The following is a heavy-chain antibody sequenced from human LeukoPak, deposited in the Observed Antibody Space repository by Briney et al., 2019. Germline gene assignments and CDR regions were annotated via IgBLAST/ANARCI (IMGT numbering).Heavy chain of an antibody. J-gene: IGHJ4*02. Sequence: SVKVSCKASGGTFSSYAISWVRQAPGQGLEWMGRIIPILGIANYAQKFQGRVTITADKSTSTAYMELSSLRSEDTAVYYCARGGSDGGLDYWGQGTLVTVSS. D-gene: IGHD1-26*01. V-gene: IGHV1-69*04. CDR2: IIPILGIA. CDR1: GGTFSSYA. CDR3: ARGGSDGGLDY.